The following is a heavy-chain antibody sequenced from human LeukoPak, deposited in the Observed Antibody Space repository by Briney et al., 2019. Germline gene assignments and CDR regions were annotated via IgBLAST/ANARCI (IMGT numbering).Heavy chain of an antibody. CDR1: GFTFSSYE. D-gene: IGHD3-16*02. CDR3: ARGLRIYLGELSGFDY. CDR2: ISSSGSTI. V-gene: IGHV3-48*03. J-gene: IGHJ4*02. Sequence: PGGSLRLSCAASGFTFSSYEMNWVRQAPGKGLEWVSYISSSGSTIYYADSVKGRFTISRDNAKNPLYLQMNSLRAEDTAVYYCARGLRIYLGELSGFDYWGQGTLVTVSS.